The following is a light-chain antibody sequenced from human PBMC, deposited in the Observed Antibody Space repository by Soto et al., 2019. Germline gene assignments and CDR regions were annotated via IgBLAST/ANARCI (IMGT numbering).Light chain of an antibody. CDR3: QQYNNWPPWT. Sequence: EIVMTQSPATLSVSPGERATLSCRASQSVSSNLAWYQQKPGQAPRLRIYGASTRATGIPARFSGSGSGTEFTLTVSSLQSEDFAVYYCQQYNNWPPWTFGKRTKVEIK. CDR1: QSVSSN. V-gene: IGKV3-15*01. CDR2: GAS. J-gene: IGKJ1*01.